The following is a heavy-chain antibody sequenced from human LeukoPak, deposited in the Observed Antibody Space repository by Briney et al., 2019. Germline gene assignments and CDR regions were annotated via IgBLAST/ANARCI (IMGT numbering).Heavy chain of an antibody. CDR3: PXRHYVSGSYAY. D-gene: IGHD3-10*01. V-gene: IGHV1-24*01. CDR2: FDPEDGET. CDR1: GYTLTELS. Sequence: GASVKVSCKVSGYTLTELSMHWVRQPPAKGLEWMGGFDPEDGETIYAQKFQGRLTMPQDTSTDTAYMEPNRLRSEHTPVYYLPXRHYVSGSYAYWGQGALVTVSS. J-gene: IGHJ4*02.